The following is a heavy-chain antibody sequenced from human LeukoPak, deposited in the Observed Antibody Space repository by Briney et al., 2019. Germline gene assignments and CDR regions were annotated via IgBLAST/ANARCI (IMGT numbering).Heavy chain of an antibody. Sequence: PSETLSLTCAVYGGSFSGYYWSWIRQPPGKGLEWIGEINHSGSTNYNPSLKSRVTISVDTSKNQFSRKLSSVTAADTAVYYCARGGYCSGGSCYRGLGWFDPWGQGTLVTVSS. J-gene: IGHJ5*02. CDR3: ARGGYCSGGSCYRGLGWFDP. V-gene: IGHV4-34*01. CDR2: INHSGST. D-gene: IGHD2-15*01. CDR1: GGSFSGYY.